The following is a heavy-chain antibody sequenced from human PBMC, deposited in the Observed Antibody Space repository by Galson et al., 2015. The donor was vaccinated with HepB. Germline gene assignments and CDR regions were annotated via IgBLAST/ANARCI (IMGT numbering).Heavy chain of an antibody. V-gene: IGHV1-8*01. D-gene: IGHD3-3*01. Sequence: SVKVSCKASGYTFTSYDINWVRQATGQGLEWMGWMNPNSGNTGYAQKFQGRVTMTRNTSISTAYMELSSLRSEDTAVYYCARGEPTYYDFWSGYPLAYMDVWGKGTTVTVSS. J-gene: IGHJ6*03. CDR2: MNPNSGNT. CDR1: GYTFTSYD. CDR3: ARGEPTYYDFWSGYPLAYMDV.